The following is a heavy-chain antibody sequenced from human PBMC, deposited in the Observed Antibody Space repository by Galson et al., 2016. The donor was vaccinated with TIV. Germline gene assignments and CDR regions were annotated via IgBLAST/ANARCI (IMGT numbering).Heavy chain of an antibody. V-gene: IGHV3-66*02. CDR1: GLSVSINY. Sequence: SLRLSCAASGLSVSINYMTWVRQAPGKGLEWVSLISDDGNTYYADSVKGRFTISRDNSKNTLYLQMNTLRAEDTAVYFCARDRVVDATYYYYYYGMDVWGQGTAVTVSS. CDR3: ARDRVVDATYYYYYYGMDV. J-gene: IGHJ6*02. CDR2: ISDDGNT. D-gene: IGHD3-22*01.